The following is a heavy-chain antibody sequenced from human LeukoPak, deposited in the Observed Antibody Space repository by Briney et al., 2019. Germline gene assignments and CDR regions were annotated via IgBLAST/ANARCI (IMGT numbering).Heavy chain of an antibody. D-gene: IGHD6-6*01. Sequence: GGSLRLSCAASGSTFSDYYMSWIRQAPGKGLEWVSYISSSGSTIYYADSVKGRFTISRDNAKNSLYLQMNSLRAEDTAVYYCAMIEQVVSNVEGGYWGQGTLVTVSS. CDR2: ISSSGSTI. J-gene: IGHJ4*02. CDR3: AMIEQVVSNVEGGY. CDR1: GSTFSDYY. V-gene: IGHV3-11*01.